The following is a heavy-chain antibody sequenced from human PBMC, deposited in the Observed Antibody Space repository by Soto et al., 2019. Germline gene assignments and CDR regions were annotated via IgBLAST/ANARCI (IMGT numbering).Heavy chain of an antibody. J-gene: IGHJ5*02. CDR1: GYTLTELS. Sequence: GASVKVSCKVSGYTLTELSMHWVRQAPGKGLEWMGGFDPEDGETIYAQKFQGRVTMTEDTSTDTAYMELSSLRSEDTAVYYCAGYDFLDNWFDPWGQGTLVTVSS. CDR3: AGYDFLDNWFDP. V-gene: IGHV1-24*01. D-gene: IGHD3-3*01. CDR2: FDPEDGET.